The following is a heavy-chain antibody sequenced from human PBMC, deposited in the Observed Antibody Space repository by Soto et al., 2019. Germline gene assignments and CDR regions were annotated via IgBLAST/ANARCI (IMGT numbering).Heavy chain of an antibody. J-gene: IGHJ3*02. D-gene: IGHD2-2*02. Sequence: EVQLVESGGGLVQPGRSLRLSCAASGFTFDDYAMHWVRQAPGKGLEWVSGISWNSGSIGYADSVKGRFTISRDNAKNTLYLQMNSLRAEETALYYCAKDIGGDIVVVPAAIWAFDIWGQGTMVTVSS. CDR1: GFTFDDYA. V-gene: IGHV3-9*01. CDR3: AKDIGGDIVVVPAAIWAFDI. CDR2: ISWNSGSI.